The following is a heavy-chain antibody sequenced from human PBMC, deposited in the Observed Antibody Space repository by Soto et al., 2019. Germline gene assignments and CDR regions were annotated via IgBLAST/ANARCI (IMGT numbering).Heavy chain of an antibody. CDR3: ARIFYYDDTAYYHYFDS. J-gene: IGHJ4*02. Sequence: PSETLSLTCTVSGFSVATGTYYWSWIRHPPGKRLEWIGKIYYSGTTLYTPSLKNRVTISIDPSRNQFSLKLSSVTAADTAVYFCARIFYYDDTAYYHYFDSWGQGAQVTVS. V-gene: IGHV4-61*01. D-gene: IGHD3-22*01. CDR1: GFSVATGTYY. CDR2: IYYSGTT.